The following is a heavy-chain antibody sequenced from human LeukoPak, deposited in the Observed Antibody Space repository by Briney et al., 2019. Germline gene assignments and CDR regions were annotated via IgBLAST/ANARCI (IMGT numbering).Heavy chain of an antibody. CDR3: ARAPFTSLGSSWYLGAFDI. J-gene: IGHJ3*02. Sequence: PGGSLRLSCAASGFTFSSYSMNWVRQAPGKGLEWVSSIRSSSSYIYYADSVKGRFTISRDNAKNSLYLQMNSLRAEDTAVYYCARAPFTSLGSSWYLGAFDIWGQGTMVTVSS. CDR1: GFTFSSYS. D-gene: IGHD6-13*01. V-gene: IGHV3-21*01. CDR2: IRSSSSYI.